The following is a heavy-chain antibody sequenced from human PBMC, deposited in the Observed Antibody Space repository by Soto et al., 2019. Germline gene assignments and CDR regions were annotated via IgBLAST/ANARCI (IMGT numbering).Heavy chain of an antibody. CDR3: ARHYYDSSGYYPDAFDI. V-gene: IGHV2-70*04. CDR2: IDWDDDK. CDR1: GFSLSTSGMR. D-gene: IGHD3-22*01. Sequence: SGPTLVNATPTLTLTCTFSGFSLSTSGMRVSWIRQPPGKALEWLARIDWDDDKFYSTSLKTRLTISKDTSKNQVVLTMTNMDPVDTATYYCARHYYDSSGYYPDAFDIWGQGTMVTVSS. J-gene: IGHJ3*02.